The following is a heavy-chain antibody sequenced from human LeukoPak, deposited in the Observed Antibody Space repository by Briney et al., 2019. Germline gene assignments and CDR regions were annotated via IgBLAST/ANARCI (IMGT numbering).Heavy chain of an antibody. Sequence: GGSLRLSCGASGFTFNTYAMTWVPQAPGMGLEWVSGISGSGSNAYYADSVKGRFTISRDNSKNTLYLQMNSLRAEDTAVYYCAKDLQRWIQLPDYWGQGTLVTVSS. CDR1: GFTFNTYA. D-gene: IGHD5-18*01. V-gene: IGHV3-23*01. CDR3: AKDLQRWIQLPDY. J-gene: IGHJ4*02. CDR2: ISGSGSNA.